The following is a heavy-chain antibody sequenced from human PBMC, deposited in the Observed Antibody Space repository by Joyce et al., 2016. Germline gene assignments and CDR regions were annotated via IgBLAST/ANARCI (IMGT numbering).Heavy chain of an antibody. CDR2: LSSNGGQQ. V-gene: IGHV3-30*04. D-gene: IGHD4-23*01. J-gene: IGHJ4*02. Sequence: QVQLVESGGGVVQPGRSLRLSCAASGFTFGAYAMHWVRQTPGGGLEGVAALSSNGGQQRYADSVRGRFTISRDESKKVLYLQMNSLTLKDTAVYFCARGGFGGVNDAFDSWGQGSLVTVSS. CDR1: GFTFGAYA. CDR3: ARGGFGGVNDAFDS.